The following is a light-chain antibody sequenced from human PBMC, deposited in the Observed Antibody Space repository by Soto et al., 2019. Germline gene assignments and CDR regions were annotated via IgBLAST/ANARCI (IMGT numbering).Light chain of an antibody. V-gene: IGKV1-5*01. CDR3: QQYNSYSWT. J-gene: IGKJ1*01. Sequence: DIQMTQSPSTLSASVGDRFTITCRASQSISSWLAWYQQKPGIAPKLLIYDASSLESGVPSRFSGSGSGTEFTLTISSLQPDDFATYYCQQYNSYSWTFGQGTKVDIK. CDR2: DAS. CDR1: QSISSW.